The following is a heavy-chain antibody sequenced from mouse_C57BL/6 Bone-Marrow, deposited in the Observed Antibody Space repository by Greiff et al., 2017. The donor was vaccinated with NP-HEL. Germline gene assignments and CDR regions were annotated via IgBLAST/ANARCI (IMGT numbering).Heavy chain of an antibody. J-gene: IGHJ2*01. Sequence: EVKLVESGPVLVKPGASVKMSCKASGYTFTDYYMNWVKQSHGKSLEWIGVINPYNGGTSYNQKFKGKATLTVDKSSSTAYMELNSLTSEDSAVYYCAIYYDYDGGLYYFDYWGQGTTLTVSS. V-gene: IGHV1-19*01. D-gene: IGHD2-4*01. CDR3: AIYYDYDGGLYYFDY. CDR2: INPYNGGT. CDR1: GYTFTDYY.